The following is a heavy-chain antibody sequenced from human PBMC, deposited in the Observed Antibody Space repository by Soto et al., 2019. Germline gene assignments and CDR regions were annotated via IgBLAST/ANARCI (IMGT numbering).Heavy chain of an antibody. CDR3: ARDTYYYDSSGYSPGDYYYGMDV. Sequence: GGSLRLSCAASGFTFSSYWMHWVRQAPGKGLVWVSRINSDGSSTSYADSVKGRFTISRDNAKNTLYLQMNSLRAEDTAVYYCARDTYYYDSSGYSPGDYYYGMDVWGQGTTVTVSS. CDR1: GFTFSSYW. J-gene: IGHJ6*02. D-gene: IGHD3-22*01. CDR2: INSDGSST. V-gene: IGHV3-74*01.